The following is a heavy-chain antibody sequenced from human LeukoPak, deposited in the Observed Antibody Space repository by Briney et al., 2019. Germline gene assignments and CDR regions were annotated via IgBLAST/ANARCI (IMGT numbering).Heavy chain of an antibody. D-gene: IGHD2-2*02. J-gene: IGHJ5*02. Sequence: SETLSLTCTVSGGSISSSSYYWGWIRQPPGKGLEWIGSIYYSGSTYYNPSLKSRVTISVDTSKNQFSLKLSSVTAADTAVYYCARDHGIVVVPAAIGGWFDPWGQGTLVTVSS. CDR3: ARDHGIVVVPAAIGGWFDP. V-gene: IGHV4-39*07. CDR1: GGSISSSSYY. CDR2: IYYSGST.